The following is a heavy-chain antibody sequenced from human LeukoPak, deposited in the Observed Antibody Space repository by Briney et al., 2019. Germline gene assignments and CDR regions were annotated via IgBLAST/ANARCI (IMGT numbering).Heavy chain of an antibody. CDR3: ARDRGIAAAGTTSDY. CDR2: ISSSSSYI. Sequence: GGSLRLSCVGSGFTFSSYSMNWVRQAPGKGLEWVSSISSSSSYIYYADSVKGRFTISRDNAKNSLYLQMNSLRAEDTAVYYCARDRGIAAAGTTSDYWGQGTLVTVSS. D-gene: IGHD6-13*01. J-gene: IGHJ4*02. CDR1: GFTFSSYS. V-gene: IGHV3-21*01.